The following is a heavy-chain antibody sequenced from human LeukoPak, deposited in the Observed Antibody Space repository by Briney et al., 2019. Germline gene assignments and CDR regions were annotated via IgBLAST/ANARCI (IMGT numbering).Heavy chain of an antibody. V-gene: IGHV3-74*01. Sequence: GGCLRLSCAASGFIFSNYWMHWVRQAPGKGLVWVSRSNSDGSSTTYADSVKGRFTFSRDNAKNTLYLQMNSLRVEDTAVYYCARDYSDSSDYYTFDPWGQGTLVTVSS. J-gene: IGHJ5*02. D-gene: IGHD3-22*01. CDR3: ARDYSDSSDYYTFDP. CDR1: GFIFSNYW. CDR2: SNSDGSST.